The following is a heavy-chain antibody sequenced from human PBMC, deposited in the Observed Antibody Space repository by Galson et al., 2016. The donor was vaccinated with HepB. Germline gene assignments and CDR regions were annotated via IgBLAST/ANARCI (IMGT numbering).Heavy chain of an antibody. D-gene: IGHD3-9*01. V-gene: IGHV3-49*02. CDR3: TKVIYDILTGYRSLSDY. J-gene: IGHJ4*02. CDR2: IRSTAYGGTT. Sequence: GLEWVGLIRSTAYGGTTEYAASVKGRFTMSRDDSKSIAYLHINSLKTDDTAVYYCTKVIYDILTGYRSLSDYWGQGTLVTVSS.